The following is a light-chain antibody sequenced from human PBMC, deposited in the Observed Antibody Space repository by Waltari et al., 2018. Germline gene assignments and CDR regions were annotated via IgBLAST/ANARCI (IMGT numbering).Light chain of an antibody. CDR3: QQSYSTPVT. V-gene: IGKV1-39*01. CDR2: AAS. J-gene: IGKJ3*01. CDR1: QNISSY. Sequence: DILMTQSPSSLSASVRDRVTITCRASQNISSYLNWYQQKPGKAPKLLIYAASSLQSGVPSRFSGSGSVTDFTLTISSLQPEDFATYSCQQSYSTPVTFGPGTKVDFE.